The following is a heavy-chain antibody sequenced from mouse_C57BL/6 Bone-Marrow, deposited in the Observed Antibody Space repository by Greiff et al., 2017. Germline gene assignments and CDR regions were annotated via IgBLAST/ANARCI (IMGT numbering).Heavy chain of an antibody. CDR3: ARSRGNLAGWFAY. D-gene: IGHD2-1*01. CDR1: GYTFTSYG. CDR2: IFPGSGNT. V-gene: IGHV1-81*01. J-gene: IGHJ3*01. Sequence: VQGVQSGAELTRPGASVKLSCKASGYTFTSYGIGWVKQRTGQGLEWIGEIFPGSGNTYYNEKFKGKATLTADKSSSTAYMELRSLTSEDSAGDFCARSRGNLAGWFAYGGQGTLVTVSA.